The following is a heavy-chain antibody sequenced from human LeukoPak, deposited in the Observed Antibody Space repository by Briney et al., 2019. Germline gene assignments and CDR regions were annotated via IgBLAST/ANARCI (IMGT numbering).Heavy chain of an antibody. D-gene: IGHD5-24*01. CDR1: GDSISSYY. J-gene: IGHJ3*02. CDR2: LYYSGST. Sequence: PSQTPSLTCTVSGDSISSYYWRWIRQPPGKGLEWIGYLYYSGSTNYNPSLKSRVTISVDTSKNQFSLKLSSVTAADTAVYYCARHVVQMAIMVAFDIWGQGTMVTVSS. V-gene: IGHV4-59*08. CDR3: ARHVVQMAIMVAFDI.